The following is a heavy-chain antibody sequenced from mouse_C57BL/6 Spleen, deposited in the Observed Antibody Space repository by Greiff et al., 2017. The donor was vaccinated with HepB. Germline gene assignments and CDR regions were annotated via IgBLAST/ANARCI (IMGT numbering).Heavy chain of an antibody. J-gene: IGHJ3*01. V-gene: IGHV7-3*01. D-gene: IGHD3-2*02. CDR2: IRNKANGYTT. Sequence: DVMLVESGGGLVQPGGSLSLSCAASGFTFTDYYMSWVRQPPGKALEWLGFIRNKANGYTTEYSASVKGRFTISRDNSQSILYLQMNALRAEDSATYYCARDSSGLAWFAYWGQGTLVTVSA. CDR3: ARDSSGLAWFAY. CDR1: GFTFTDYY.